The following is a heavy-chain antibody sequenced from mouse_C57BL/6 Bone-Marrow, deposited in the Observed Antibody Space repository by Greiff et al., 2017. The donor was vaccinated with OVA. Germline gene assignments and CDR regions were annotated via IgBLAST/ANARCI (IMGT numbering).Heavy chain of an antibody. J-gene: IGHJ4*01. Sequence: VQLQQPGAELVKPGASVKLSCKASGYTFTSYWMHWVKQRPGQGLEWIGMIHPNSGSTNYNEKFKSKATLTVDKSSSTAYMQLSSLTSEDSAVYYCAGRHGSSYAMDYWGQGTSVTVSS. CDR3: AGRHGSSYAMDY. CDR1: GYTFTSYW. CDR2: IHPNSGST. D-gene: IGHD1-1*01. V-gene: IGHV1-64*01.